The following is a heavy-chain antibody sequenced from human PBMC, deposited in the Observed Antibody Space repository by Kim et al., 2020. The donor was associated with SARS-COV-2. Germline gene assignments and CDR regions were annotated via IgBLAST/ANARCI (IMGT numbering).Heavy chain of an antibody. CDR3: ARAVWSGYYLNWFDP. J-gene: IGHJ5*02. CDR1: GGSFSGYY. V-gene: IGHV4-34*01. D-gene: IGHD3-3*01. CDR2: INHSGST. Sequence: SETLSLTCAVYGGSFSGYYWSWIRQPPGKGLEWIGEINHSGSTNYNPSLKSRVTISVDTSKNQFSLKLSSVTAADTAVYYCARAVWSGYYLNWFDPWGQGTLVTVSS.